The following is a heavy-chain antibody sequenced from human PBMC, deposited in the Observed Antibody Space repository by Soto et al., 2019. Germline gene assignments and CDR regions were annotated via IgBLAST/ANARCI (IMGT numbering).Heavy chain of an antibody. Sequence: QMQLVQSGAEVTKTGSSVTVSGQALGNTFSYRYLHWVRQAPGQALEWMGWIAPFSGDVRYAQKFQERVTLTRDRSINTAYMRMSSLRSEDTAIYFCASGGAGSGPFTWELPDHWGQGTLVTVSS. V-gene: IGHV1-45*02. CDR3: ASGGAGSGPFTWELPDH. J-gene: IGHJ4*02. CDR1: GNTFSYRY. CDR2: IAPFSGDV. D-gene: IGHD1-26*01.